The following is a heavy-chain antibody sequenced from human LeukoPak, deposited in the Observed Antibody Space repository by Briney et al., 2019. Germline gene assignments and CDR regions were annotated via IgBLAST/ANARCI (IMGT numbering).Heavy chain of an antibody. CDR1: GGSFSGYY. J-gene: IGHJ4*02. D-gene: IGHD6-19*01. Sequence: SETLSLTCAAYGGSFSGYYWSWIRQPPGKGLEWIGEINHSGSTNYNPSLKSRVTISVDTSKNQFSLKLSSVTAADTAVYYCARRLRANPRRGYFDYWGQGTLVTVSS. CDR2: INHSGST. CDR3: ARRLRANPRRGYFDY. V-gene: IGHV4-34*01.